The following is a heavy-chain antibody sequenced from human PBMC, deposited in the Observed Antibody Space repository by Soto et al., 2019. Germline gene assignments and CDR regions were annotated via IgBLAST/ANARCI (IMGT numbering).Heavy chain of an antibody. Sequence: QVQLVQSGAEVKKPGASVKVSCKASGYTFTSYAMHWVRQAPGQRLEWMGWINAGNGNTKYSQKFQGRVTITRDTSASTAYMELSSLRSEDTAVYYCARGRDSSGWYEFRDAFDIWGQGTMVTVSS. CDR1: GYTFTSYA. J-gene: IGHJ3*02. D-gene: IGHD6-19*01. CDR2: INAGNGNT. V-gene: IGHV1-3*01. CDR3: ARGRDSSGWYEFRDAFDI.